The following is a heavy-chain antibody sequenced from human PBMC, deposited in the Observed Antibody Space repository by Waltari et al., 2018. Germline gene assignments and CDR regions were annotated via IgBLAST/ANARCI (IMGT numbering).Heavy chain of an antibody. V-gene: IGHV3-30-3*02. CDR3: AKDFDTGPEGFGT. CDR1: GFLFTAYA. D-gene: IGHD3-9*01. Sequence: QVQLVESGGTVVQPGGSLRLSCATSGFLFTAYAMDWVRPAQGKGLEWVALGGYHGGSATYADSVRGRFTISKDTSNDILYLDMSSLRAEDTATYYCAKDFDTGPEGFGTWGQGTDVIVSS. CDR2: GGYHGGSA. J-gene: IGHJ3*01.